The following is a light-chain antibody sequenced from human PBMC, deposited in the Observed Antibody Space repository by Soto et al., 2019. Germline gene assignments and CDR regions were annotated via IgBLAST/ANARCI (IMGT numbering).Light chain of an antibody. J-gene: IGKJ5*01. V-gene: IGKV1-9*01. CDR3: QRLDNYPIT. CDR1: QGISSY. CDR2: AAS. Sequence: DIQLTQSPSFLSASVVDRVTITCRASQGISSYLAWYQQKPGKAPKFLIYAASTLESGVPSRFSGSGSGTDFTLTISSLQPEDFAPYYCQRLDNYPITFGQGTRLEIK.